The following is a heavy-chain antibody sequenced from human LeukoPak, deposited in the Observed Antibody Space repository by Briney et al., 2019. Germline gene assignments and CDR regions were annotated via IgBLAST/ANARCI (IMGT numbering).Heavy chain of an antibody. CDR2: INHGGST. V-gene: IGHV4-34*01. D-gene: IGHD2-15*01. Sequence: PSETLSLTCAVYGGSFSGYYWSWIRQPPGKGLEWIGEINHGGSTNYNPSLKSRVTISVDTSKNQFSLKLSSVTAADTAVYYCARVWGYCSGGSCSRIPRYYFDYWGQGTLVTVSS. J-gene: IGHJ4*02. CDR1: GGSFSGYY. CDR3: ARVWGYCSGGSCSRIPRYYFDY.